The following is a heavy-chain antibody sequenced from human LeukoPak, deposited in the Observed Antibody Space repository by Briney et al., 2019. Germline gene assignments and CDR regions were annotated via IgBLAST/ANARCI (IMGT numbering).Heavy chain of an antibody. J-gene: IGHJ6*03. CDR1: GGSISSGSYY. Sequence: SETLSLTCTVSGGSISSGSYYWSWIRQPAGKGLEWIGRIYTSGSTNYNPSLKSRVTISVDTSKNQFSLKLSSVTAADTAVYYCARGPILYYDFDYYMDVWGKGTTVTVSS. CDR3: ARGPILYYDFDYYMDV. V-gene: IGHV4-61*02. CDR2: IYTSGST. D-gene: IGHD3-3*01.